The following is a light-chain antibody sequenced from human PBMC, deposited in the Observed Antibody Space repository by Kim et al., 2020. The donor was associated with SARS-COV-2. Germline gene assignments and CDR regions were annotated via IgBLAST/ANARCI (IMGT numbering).Light chain of an antibody. V-gene: IGKV1-33*01. J-gene: IGKJ2*01. CDR2: DVS. CDR3: QQYESLPLT. CDR1: QAISHC. Sequence: ASAGDSVTITCQASQAISHCLSWYQQKPGKGPQLLVYDVSALVRGVPSRFRGSGSGTEYTLTISSLQPEDRATYYCQQYESLPLTFGQGTKVDIK.